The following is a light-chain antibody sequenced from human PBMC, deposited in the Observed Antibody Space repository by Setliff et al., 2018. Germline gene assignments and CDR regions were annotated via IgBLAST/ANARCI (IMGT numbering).Light chain of an antibody. J-gene: IGKJ3*01. CDR2: WAS. CDR3: QQYYSTICT. Sequence: DIVMTQSPDSLAVSLGERATINCKSSQSVLYSSNNKNYLAWYQQKPGQPPKLLIYWASTRESGVPDRFSGSGSGTDFTLTISSLQAEDVAVYYCQQYYSTICTFGPGTKVDIK. V-gene: IGKV4-1*01. CDR1: QSVLYSSNNKNY.